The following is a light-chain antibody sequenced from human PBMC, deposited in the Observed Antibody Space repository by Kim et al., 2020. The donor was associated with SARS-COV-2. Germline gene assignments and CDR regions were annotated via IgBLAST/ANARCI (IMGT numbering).Light chain of an antibody. CDR2: GAS. CDR1: QSVSSN. CDR3: QQYNSRPT. Sequence: SVSQGDRATLSCRASQSVSSNLAWYQQRPGQAPRLLIYGASARATGIPARFSGSGSGTEFTLTISSLQSEDFAVYYCQQYNSRPTFGPGTKVDIK. J-gene: IGKJ3*01. V-gene: IGKV3-15*01.